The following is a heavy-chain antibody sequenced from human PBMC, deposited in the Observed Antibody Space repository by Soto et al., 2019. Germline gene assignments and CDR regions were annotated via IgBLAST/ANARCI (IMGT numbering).Heavy chain of an antibody. CDR3: ARGGSIYSYFDL. CDR1: GYTFTNYA. J-gene: IGHJ2*01. D-gene: IGHD1-26*01. CDR2: INAGNGNT. Sequence: QVQLVQSGAEVKKPGASVKVSCKASGYTFTNYAMHWVRQAPGQRLEWMGWINAGNGNTKYSQKFQGRVTIPRDTSASTAYMELSSLRSEDTTVYYCARGGSIYSYFDLWGRGTLVTVSS. V-gene: IGHV1-3*01.